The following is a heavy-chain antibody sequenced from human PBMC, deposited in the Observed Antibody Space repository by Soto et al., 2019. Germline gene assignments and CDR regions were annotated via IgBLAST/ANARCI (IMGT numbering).Heavy chain of an antibody. D-gene: IGHD3-10*01. CDR1: EFTFSSYS. CDR3: ARDPRLARGLMRYYYMDV. CDR2: ISSSSSDI. V-gene: IGHV3-21*01. Sequence: EVQLVESGGGLVKPGGSLRLSCAASEFTFSSYSMNWVRQAPGKGLEWVSSISSSSSDIFYADSVKGRFTISRDNAKNSLCLQRHSLRAEDTAVYYCARDPRLARGLMRYYYMDVWGKGTTVTVSS. J-gene: IGHJ6*03.